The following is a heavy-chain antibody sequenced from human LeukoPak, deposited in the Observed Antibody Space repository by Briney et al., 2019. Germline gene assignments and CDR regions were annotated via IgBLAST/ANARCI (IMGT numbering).Heavy chain of an antibody. CDR3: AQDPWIVVVPAAIDY. CDR1: GFTFSSYG. Sequence: GGSLRLSCAASGFTFSSYGMHWVRQAPGKGLEWVAFIRYDGSNKYYADSVKSRFTISRDNSKNTLYLQMNSLRAEDTAVYYCAQDPWIVVVPAAIDYWGQGTLVTVSS. D-gene: IGHD2-2*01. V-gene: IGHV3-30*02. CDR2: IRYDGSNK. J-gene: IGHJ4*02.